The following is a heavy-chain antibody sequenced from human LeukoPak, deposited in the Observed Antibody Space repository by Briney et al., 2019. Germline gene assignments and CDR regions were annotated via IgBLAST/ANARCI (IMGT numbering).Heavy chain of an antibody. CDR1: GFTFSSYW. Sequence: GGSLRLSRAASGFTFSSYWMSWVRQAPGKGLEWVANIKQDGSEKYSVDSVKGRFTISRENAKNSLYLQMNSLRAEDTAVYYCAREAARSGAYYYYYYMDVWGKGTTVTVSS. J-gene: IGHJ6*03. CDR2: IKQDGSEK. CDR3: AREAARSGAYYYYYYMDV. D-gene: IGHD6-6*01. V-gene: IGHV3-7*01.